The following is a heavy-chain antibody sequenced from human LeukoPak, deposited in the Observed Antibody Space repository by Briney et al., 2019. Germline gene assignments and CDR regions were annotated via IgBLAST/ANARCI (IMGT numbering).Heavy chain of an antibody. CDR2: ISGSGGST. CDR3: ARVVGMTRSAFDI. Sequence: PAGSLRLSCAASGFTFSSYAMSWVRQAPGKGLEWVSAISGSGGSTYYADSVKGRFTISRDNSKNTLYLQMNSLRDADTAVYYCARVVGMTRSAFDIWGQGTMVTVSS. V-gene: IGHV3-23*01. CDR1: GFTFSSYA. J-gene: IGHJ3*02. D-gene: IGHD1-14*01.